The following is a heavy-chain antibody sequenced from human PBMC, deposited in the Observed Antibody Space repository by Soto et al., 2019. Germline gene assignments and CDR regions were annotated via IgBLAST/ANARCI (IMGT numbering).Heavy chain of an antibody. CDR2: LVVGSGNT. D-gene: IGHD5-12*01. J-gene: IGHJ4*02. V-gene: IGHV1-58*01. CDR1: GFMFTSSA. Sequence: SLKVSCKTSGFMFTSSAVQWVRQARGQRLEWIGWLVVGSGNTHYAQHFQGHFTLSLDKSINTAYLQWSSLKASDTAMYYCARHNSGYVSSLDYWGQGTLVTVSS. CDR3: ARHNSGYVSSLDY.